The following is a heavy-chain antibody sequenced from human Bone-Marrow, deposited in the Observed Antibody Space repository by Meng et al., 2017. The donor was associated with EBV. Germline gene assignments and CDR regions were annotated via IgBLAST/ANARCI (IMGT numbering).Heavy chain of an antibody. D-gene: IGHD4-17*01. CDR3: ARNNGDYVSDP. Sequence: QVQLQESGPGLVKPSGTLSLTCAVYGGSFSGYYWSWIRQPPGKGLEWIGYISYSGSTKYNPSLKSRVTISVDTSKNQFSLKLSSVTAADTAVYYCARNNGDYVSDPWGQGTLVTVSS. J-gene: IGHJ5*02. CDR2: ISYSGST. CDR1: GGSFSGYY. V-gene: IGHV4-59*01.